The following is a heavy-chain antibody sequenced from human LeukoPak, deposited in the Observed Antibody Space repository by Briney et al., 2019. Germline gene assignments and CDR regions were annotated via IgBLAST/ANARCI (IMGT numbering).Heavy chain of an antibody. CDR3: ARNPHYYFYNYMDV. CDR2: ISAYNGNT. J-gene: IGHJ6*03. CDR1: GYTFISYG. V-gene: IGHV1-18*01. Sequence: GASVKVSCKASGYTFISYGISWVRQAPGQGLEWMGWISAYNGNTNYAQKVQGRVTMTTDTSTRTAYMELRSLRSDDTAVYYCARNPHYYFYNYMDVWGKGTTVTVSS.